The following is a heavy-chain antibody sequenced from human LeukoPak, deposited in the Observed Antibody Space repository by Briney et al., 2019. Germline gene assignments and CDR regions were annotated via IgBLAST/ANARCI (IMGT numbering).Heavy chain of an antibody. V-gene: IGHV4-4*07. Sequence: SETLSLTCTVSGGSFNSYYWSWIRQPAGKGLEWIGRIYTSGSTIHNPSLKSRVTMSVDTSKNQFSLKLSSVTAADTAVYYCARGSPFWGFDCWGQGTLVTVSS. CDR1: GGSFNSYY. CDR2: IYTSGST. D-gene: IGHD3-16*01. J-gene: IGHJ4*02. CDR3: ARGSPFWGFDC.